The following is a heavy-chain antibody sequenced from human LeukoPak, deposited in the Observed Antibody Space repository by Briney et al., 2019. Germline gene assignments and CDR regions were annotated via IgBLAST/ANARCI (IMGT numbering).Heavy chain of an antibody. CDR2: IKSKTDGGTT. J-gene: IGHJ4*02. CDR1: GFTFSNAW. V-gene: IGHV3-15*01. D-gene: IGHD3-10*01. Sequence: GGSLRLSCAASGFTFSNAWMSWVRQAPGKGLEWVGRIKSKTDGGTTDYAAPVKGRSTISRDDSKNTLYLQMNSLKTEDTAVYYCTTLQGTMVRGVIITYFDYWGQGTLVTVSS. CDR3: TTLQGTMVRGVIITYFDY.